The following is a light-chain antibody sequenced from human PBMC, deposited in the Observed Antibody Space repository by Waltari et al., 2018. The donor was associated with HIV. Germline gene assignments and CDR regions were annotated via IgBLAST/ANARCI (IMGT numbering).Light chain of an antibody. V-gene: IGLV1-44*01. CDR3: ATWDDTLNGVI. CDR2: STN. Sequence: QAVVTQPPSASGTPGQRVTISCSGGSSNIGSNSVHWYQQLPGTAPRLLLYSTNQRPSRVPDRFSGSKSGTSASLAISGLQSEDEADYYCATWDDTLNGVIFGGGTKLTVL. J-gene: IGLJ2*01. CDR1: SSNIGSNS.